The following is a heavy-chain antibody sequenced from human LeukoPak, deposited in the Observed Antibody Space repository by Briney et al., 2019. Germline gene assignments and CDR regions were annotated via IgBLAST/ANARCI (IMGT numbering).Heavy chain of an antibody. CDR1: GFTFSSYG. V-gene: IGHV3-30*18. D-gene: IGHD3-10*02. J-gene: IGHJ6*04. CDR3: AELGITMIGGV. Sequence: GGSLRLSCAASGFTFSSYGMHWVRQAPGKGLEWVAVISYDGSSKDYADSVKGRFTISRDNAKNSLYLQMNSLRAEDTAVYYCAELGITMIGGVWGKGTTVTISS. CDR2: ISYDGSSK.